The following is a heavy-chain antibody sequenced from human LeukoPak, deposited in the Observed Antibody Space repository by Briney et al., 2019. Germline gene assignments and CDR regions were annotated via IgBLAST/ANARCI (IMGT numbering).Heavy chain of an antibody. CDR3: ARRAYYYGSGSWNWFDP. Sequence: PSETLSLTCTVSGGSISRSSYYWGWIRQPPGKGLEWIGNIYYNGSTYYNPSLKSRLTISVDRSKNHFSLRLSSVTAADTAVYYCARRAYYYGSGSWNWFDPWGQGTLVTVSS. CDR2: IYYNGST. J-gene: IGHJ5*02. CDR1: GGSISRSSYY. D-gene: IGHD3-10*01. V-gene: IGHV4-39*07.